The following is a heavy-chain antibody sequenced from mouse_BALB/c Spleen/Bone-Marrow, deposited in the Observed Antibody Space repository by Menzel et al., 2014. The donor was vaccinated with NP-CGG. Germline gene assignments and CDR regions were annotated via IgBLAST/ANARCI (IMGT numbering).Heavy chain of an antibody. CDR1: GFSLTSYG. Sequence: QVQLKESGPGLVAPSQRLSITCTVSGFSLTSYGVHWVRQPPGKGLEWLGVIWAGGSTNYNSALMSRLSISKDNSKSQVFLKMNSLQTDDTAMYYCARDLYYDYDEGFAYWGQGTLVTVSA. J-gene: IGHJ3*01. CDR2: IWAGGST. V-gene: IGHV2-9*02. CDR3: ARDLYYDYDEGFAY. D-gene: IGHD2-4*01.